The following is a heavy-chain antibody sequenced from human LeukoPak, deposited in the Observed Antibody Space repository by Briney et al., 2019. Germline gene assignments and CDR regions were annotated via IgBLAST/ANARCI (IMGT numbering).Heavy chain of an antibody. CDR1: GGSINSGSYY. CDR3: ARVPYDSSGHSFDY. D-gene: IGHD3-22*01. Sequence: SETLSLTCTVSGGSINSGSYYWSWIRQPAGKGLEWIGRIYTSGSTNYNPSLKSRVTISLDTSKNQFSLKLSSVTAADTAVYYCARVPYDSSGHSFDYWGQGTLVTVSS. J-gene: IGHJ4*02. CDR2: IYTSGST. V-gene: IGHV4-61*02.